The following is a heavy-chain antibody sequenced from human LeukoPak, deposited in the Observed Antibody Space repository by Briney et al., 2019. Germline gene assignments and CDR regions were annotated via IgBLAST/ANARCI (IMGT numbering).Heavy chain of an antibody. CDR3: AREGSYYNPCRARFDP. V-gene: IGHV4-4*07. J-gene: IGHJ5*02. D-gene: IGHD3-10*01. CDR2: IYTSGST. Sequence: PSETLSLTCTVSGGSISSYYWSWIRQPAGKGLEWIGRIYTSGSTNYNPSLKSRVTMSVDTSKNQFSLKLSSGTAADTAVYYCAREGSYYNPCRARFDPWGQGTLVTVSS. CDR1: GGSISSYY.